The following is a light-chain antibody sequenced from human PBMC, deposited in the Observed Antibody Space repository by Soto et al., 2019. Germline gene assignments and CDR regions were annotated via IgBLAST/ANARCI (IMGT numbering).Light chain of an antibody. CDR3: QTWGTGTVV. CDR2: LNSDGSH. J-gene: IGLJ2*01. V-gene: IGLV4-69*01. CDR1: SGHSSYA. Sequence: QAVVTQSPSASASPGASVKLTCTLSSGHSSYAIAWHQQQPEKGPRYLMKLNSDGSHSKGDGIPDRFSGSCSGAERYLTISSLQSEDEADYYCQTWGTGTVVFGGGTKLTVL.